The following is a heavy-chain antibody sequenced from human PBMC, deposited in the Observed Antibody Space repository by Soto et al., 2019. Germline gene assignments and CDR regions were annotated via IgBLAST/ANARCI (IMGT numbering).Heavy chain of an antibody. D-gene: IGHD6-19*01. CDR1: GFTFSSHA. J-gene: IGHJ4*02. CDR3: AKDKMEQWLVGGYYDY. Sequence: EVQLLESGGGLVQPGGSLRLSCAASGFTFSSHAMSWVRQAPGKGLEWVSSTIDSGGRSYHADSVRGRFTISRDNSKNTLYLQMNSLSADDTAIYSCAKDKMEQWLVGGYYDYWGQGALVTVSS. CDR2: TIDSGGRS. V-gene: IGHV3-23*01.